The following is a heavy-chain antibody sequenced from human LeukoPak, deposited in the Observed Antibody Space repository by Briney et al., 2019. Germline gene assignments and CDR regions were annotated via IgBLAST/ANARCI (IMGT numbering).Heavy chain of an antibody. D-gene: IGHD2-15*01. CDR2: ISYDGSNK. CDR3: ARDRHCSGGSCYGDFGY. Sequence: GGSLRLSCAASGFTFSSYEMNWVRQAPGKGLEWVAVISYDGSNKYYADSVKGRFTISRDNSKNTLYLQMNSLRAEDTAVYYCARDRHCSGGSCYGDFGYWGQGTLVTVSS. CDR1: GFTFSSYE. J-gene: IGHJ4*02. V-gene: IGHV3-30*04.